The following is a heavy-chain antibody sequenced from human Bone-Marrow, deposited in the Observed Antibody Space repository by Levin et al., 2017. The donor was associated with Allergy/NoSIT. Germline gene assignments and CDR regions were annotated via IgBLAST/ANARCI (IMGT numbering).Heavy chain of an antibody. J-gene: IGHJ5*02. Sequence: PGESLKISCKASGYTFTSYGISWVRQAPGQGLEWMGWISAYNGNTNYAQKLQGRVTMTTDTSTSTAYMELRSLRSDDTAVYYCARDKTTEDYYGSKDHGFDPWGQGTLVTVSS. V-gene: IGHV1-18*01. CDR2: ISAYNGNT. CDR3: ARDKTTEDYYGSKDHGFDP. D-gene: IGHD3-10*01. CDR1: GYTFTSYG.